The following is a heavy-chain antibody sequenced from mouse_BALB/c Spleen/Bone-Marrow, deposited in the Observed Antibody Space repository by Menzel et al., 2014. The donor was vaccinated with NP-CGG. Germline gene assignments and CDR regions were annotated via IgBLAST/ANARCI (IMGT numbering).Heavy chain of an antibody. CDR1: GYTFTDYA. J-gene: IGHJ3*01. CDR2: ISTYSGNT. CDR3: ARGNRYDGAWFAY. V-gene: IGHV1-67*01. Sequence: VQLQQSGPELVRPGVSVKISCKGSGYTFTDYAMHWVEQSHAKSLEWIGVISTYSGNTNYNQKFKGKATMTVDKSSSTAYMELARLTSEDSAIYYCARGNRYDGAWFAYWGQGTLVTVSA. D-gene: IGHD2-14*01.